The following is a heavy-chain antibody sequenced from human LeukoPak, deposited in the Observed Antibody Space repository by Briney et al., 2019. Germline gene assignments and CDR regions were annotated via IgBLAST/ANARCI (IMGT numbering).Heavy chain of an antibody. D-gene: IGHD6-13*01. Sequence: PSETLSLTCTVSGGSISSYYWSWIRQPPGKGLEWIGYIYYSGSTNYNPSLKSRVTISVDTSKNQFSLKLSSVTAADTAVYYCARADSSSWRDAFDIWGQGTMVTVSS. CDR3: ARADSSSWRDAFDI. V-gene: IGHV4-59*12. J-gene: IGHJ3*02. CDR2: IYYSGST. CDR1: GGSISSYY.